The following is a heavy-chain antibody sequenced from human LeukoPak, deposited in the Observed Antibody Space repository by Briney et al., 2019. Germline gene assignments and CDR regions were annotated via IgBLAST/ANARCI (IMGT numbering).Heavy chain of an antibody. CDR1: GGTFSSYA. Sequence: SVKVSCKASGGTFSSYAISWVRQAPGQGLEWMGGIIPIFGTANYAQKFQGRVTITADESTSTAYMELSSLRSEDTAVYNCASDVRSGGSCYTFWGQGTLVTVSS. J-gene: IGHJ4*02. D-gene: IGHD2-15*01. CDR3: ASDVRSGGSCYTF. V-gene: IGHV1-69*13. CDR2: IIPIFGTA.